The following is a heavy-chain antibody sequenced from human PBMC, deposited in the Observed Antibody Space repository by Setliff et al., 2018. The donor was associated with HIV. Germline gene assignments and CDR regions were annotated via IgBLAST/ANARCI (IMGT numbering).Heavy chain of an antibody. Sequence: SETLSLTCAVYGGSFSSYSWTWIRQPPGKGLEWIGEINRSGSTNYNPSLKSRLTIIVDTSKNQFSLKLSFVTAADTAVYYCARVRGRYYYHYAMDVWGQGTTVTVSS. D-gene: IGHD3-10*01. CDR2: INRSGST. V-gene: IGHV4-34*01. CDR3: ARVRGRYYYHYAMDV. J-gene: IGHJ6*02. CDR1: GGSFSSYS.